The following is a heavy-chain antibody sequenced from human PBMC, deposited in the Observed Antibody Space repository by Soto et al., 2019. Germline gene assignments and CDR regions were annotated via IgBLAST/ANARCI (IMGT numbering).Heavy chain of an antibody. CDR3: ARDQFKTLAVSYYFDY. CDR2: ISAYNGNT. V-gene: IGHV1-18*01. D-gene: IGHD6-19*01. CDR1: GYTFTTYG. Sequence: QVQLVQSGAEVKKPGASVKVSCKASGYTFTTYGISWVRQAPGQGLEWMGWISAYNGNTNYAQKLQGRVTMTTDTPTSTAYMGLRSLRSDDTAVYYCARDQFKTLAVSYYFDYWGQGTLVTVSS. J-gene: IGHJ4*02.